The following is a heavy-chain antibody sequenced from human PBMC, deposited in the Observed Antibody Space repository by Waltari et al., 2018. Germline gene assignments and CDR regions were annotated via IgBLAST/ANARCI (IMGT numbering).Heavy chain of an antibody. Sequence: EVQLVQSGAEVKKPGESLKISCKGSGYSFTSSWIGWVRQMPGKGLEWMGIIYPGDTDTRYSPSFQGQVTISADKSISTAYMKLSRLVSDDTAVYYCAGDVEAVAGTPFDYWGQGTLVTVSS. D-gene: IGHD6-19*01. CDR1: GYSFTSSW. J-gene: IGHJ4*02. CDR2: IYPGDTDT. V-gene: IGHV5-51*03. CDR3: AGDVEAVAGTPFDY.